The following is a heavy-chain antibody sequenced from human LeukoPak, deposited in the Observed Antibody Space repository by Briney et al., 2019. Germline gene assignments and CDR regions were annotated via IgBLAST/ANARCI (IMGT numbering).Heavy chain of an antibody. CDR3: ARGVVGATGFDY. Sequence: SQTLSLTCAISGDSVFINSAAWNWIRQSPPRGLEWPGRTYYRSEWYNDYAESVKSRITINPDTSKNQFSLQLNSVTPEDTAVYYCARGVVGATGFDYWGQGTLVTVSS. J-gene: IGHJ4*02. D-gene: IGHD1-26*01. V-gene: IGHV6-1*01. CDR1: GDSVFINSAA. CDR2: TYYRSEWYN.